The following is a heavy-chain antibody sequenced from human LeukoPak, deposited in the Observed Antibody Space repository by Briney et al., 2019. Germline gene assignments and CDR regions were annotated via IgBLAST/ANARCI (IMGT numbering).Heavy chain of an antibody. D-gene: IGHD3-22*01. CDR1: GYTFTGYY. CDR2: INPNSGGT. V-gene: IGHV1-2*02. CDR3: ARGDEVTYYYDSSGSY. J-gene: IGHJ1*01. Sequence: ASVKVSCKASGYTFTGYYMHWVRQAPGQGLEWMGWINPNSGGTNYAQKFQGRVTMTRDTSTSTVYMELSSLRSEDTAVYYCARGDEVTYYYDSSGSYWGQGTLVTVSS.